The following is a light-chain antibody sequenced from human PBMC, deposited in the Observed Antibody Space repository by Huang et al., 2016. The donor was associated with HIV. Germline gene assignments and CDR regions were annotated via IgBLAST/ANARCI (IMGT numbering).Light chain of an antibody. J-gene: IGKJ1*01. CDR3: QQYYTSPQT. CDR2: WAS. V-gene: IGKV4-1*01. Sequence: DIVMTQSPDSLAVSLGEAATLTCRSSQSVLSSATNKKYLAWFKQKSGHAPKLLRFWASRREAGVPDRVSASGSGTHFTLTINNVKTEDVAIYYCQQYYTSPQTFGPGTRVEI. CDR1: QSVLSSATNKKY.